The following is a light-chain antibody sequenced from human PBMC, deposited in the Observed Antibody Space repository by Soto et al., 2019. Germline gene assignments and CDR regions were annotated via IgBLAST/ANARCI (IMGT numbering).Light chain of an antibody. J-gene: IGKJ1*01. CDR2: GAS. Sequence: EIVLTPSAGALSLSPGERATLSCRASQSVSSSYLAWYQQKPGQAPRLLIYGASSRATGIPDRFSGSGSGTDFTLTISRLEPEDFAVYYCQQYGSSPRTFGQGTKVDIK. CDR3: QQYGSSPRT. V-gene: IGKV3-20*01. CDR1: QSVSSSY.